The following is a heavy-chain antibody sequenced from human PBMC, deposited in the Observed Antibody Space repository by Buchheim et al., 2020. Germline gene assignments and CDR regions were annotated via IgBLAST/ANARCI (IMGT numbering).Heavy chain of an antibody. J-gene: IGHJ5*02. Sequence: QLQLQESGPGLVKPSETLSLTCTVSGGSISSSTYYWGWIRQPPGKGLEWIGSIDYSGSTYYNPSLKSRVTISVDTSKDQFSLKLSSVTAADTAVYYCARGDDFWSGRKGHWFDPWGQGTL. V-gene: IGHV4-39*07. D-gene: IGHD3-3*01. CDR2: IDYSGST. CDR1: GGSISSSTYY. CDR3: ARGDDFWSGRKGHWFDP.